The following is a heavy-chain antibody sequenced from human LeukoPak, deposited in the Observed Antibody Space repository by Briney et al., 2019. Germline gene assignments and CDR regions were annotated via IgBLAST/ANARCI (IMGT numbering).Heavy chain of an antibody. CDR1: GGSISSGDYY. V-gene: IGHV4-30-4*08. CDR3: ARSRPDIVVVVAASGWFDP. CDR2: IYYSGST. J-gene: IGHJ5*02. D-gene: IGHD2-15*01. Sequence: PSETLSLTCTVSGGSISSGDYYWSWIRQHPGKGLEWIGYIYYSGSTYYNPSLKSRVTISVDTSKNQFSLKLSSVTAADTAVYYCARSRPDIVVVVAASGWFDPWGQGTLVTVSS.